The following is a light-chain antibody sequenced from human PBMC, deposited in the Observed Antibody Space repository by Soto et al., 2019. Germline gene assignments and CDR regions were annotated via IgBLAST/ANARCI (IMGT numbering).Light chain of an antibody. CDR2: SNN. J-gene: IGLJ2*01. Sequence: QSVLTQLPSASGTPGQRVTISCSGSSSNIGSNTVNWYRQLPGTAPKLLIYSNNQRPSGVPDRFSGSKSGTSASLAISGLQSEDEADYHCAAWDDSLNGLVVFGGGTKVTVL. CDR3: AAWDDSLNGLVV. CDR1: SSNIGSNT. V-gene: IGLV1-44*01.